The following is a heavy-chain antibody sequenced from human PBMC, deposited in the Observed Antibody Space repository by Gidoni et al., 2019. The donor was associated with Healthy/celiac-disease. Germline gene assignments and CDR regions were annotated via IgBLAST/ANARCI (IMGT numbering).Heavy chain of an antibody. V-gene: IGHV1-18*01. D-gene: IGHD1-7*01. CDR1: GYTFTSSG. CDR3: ARGLTGTTDRWWFDP. Sequence: QVQLVQSGAEVKKPGASVTVSCKASGYTFTSSGISWVRQAPGQGLEWMGWISAYNGNTNYAQKLQCRVTMTTDTSTSTAYMELRSLRSDDTAVYYCARGLTGTTDRWWFDPWGQGTLVTVSS. J-gene: IGHJ5*02. CDR2: ISAYNGNT.